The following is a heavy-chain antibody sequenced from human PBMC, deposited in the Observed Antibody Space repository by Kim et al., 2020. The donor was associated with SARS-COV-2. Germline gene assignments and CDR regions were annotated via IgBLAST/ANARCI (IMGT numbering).Heavy chain of an antibody. Sequence: GSTYYADSVKGRFTISRDNSKNTLYLQMNSLRAEDTAVYYCARFGRAFDIWGQGTMVTVSS. CDR2: GST. J-gene: IGHJ3*02. D-gene: IGHD3-3*01. CDR3: ARFGRAFDI. V-gene: IGHV3-53*01.